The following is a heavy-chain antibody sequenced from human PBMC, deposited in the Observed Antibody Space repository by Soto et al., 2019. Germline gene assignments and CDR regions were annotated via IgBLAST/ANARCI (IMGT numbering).Heavy chain of an antibody. J-gene: IGHJ6*02. V-gene: IGHV5-10-1*01. D-gene: IGHD2-21*02. Sequence: PGESLKISCQGSGFSFTSYWITWVRLVPGKGLEWMGRTDPGGSSTIYSPSFHGHVTISNDKSFTTAYLQWDSLQASDTATYYCVTQGMTVPNAIDISSMDVWSQGATVTV. CDR3: VTQGMTVPNAIDISSMDV. CDR2: TDPGGSST. CDR1: GFSFTSYW.